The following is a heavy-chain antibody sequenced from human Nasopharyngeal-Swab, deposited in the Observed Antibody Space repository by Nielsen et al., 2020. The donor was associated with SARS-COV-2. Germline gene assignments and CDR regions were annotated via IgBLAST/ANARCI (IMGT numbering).Heavy chain of an antibody. CDR1: GASITTSY. J-gene: IGHJ4*02. CDR2: IHYSGST. D-gene: IGHD3-3*01. CDR3: ARHSGLYDFWSGYSMVDY. V-gene: IGHV4-59*08. Sequence: SETLSLTCTVSGASITTSYWSWIRQPPGKGLEWIGYIHYSGSTNYNPSLRSRVTISKDTSKNQFSLKLSSVTAADTAVYYCARHSGLYDFWSGYSMVDYWGQGTLVTVSS.